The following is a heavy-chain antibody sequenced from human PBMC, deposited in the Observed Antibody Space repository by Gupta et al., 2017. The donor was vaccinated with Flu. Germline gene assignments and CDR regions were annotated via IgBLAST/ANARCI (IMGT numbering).Heavy chain of an antibody. D-gene: IGHD6-6*01. Sequence: QVQLQESGPGLVKPSQTLSLTCTVSGGSIRSGGYYWRWIRQHPGKGLEWIGYIYYSGSTYYNPSLKSRVTISVDTSKNQFSLKLSSVTAADTAVYYCARDRSSGDYYYGMDVWGQGTTVTVSS. CDR3: ARDRSSGDYYYGMDV. V-gene: IGHV4-31*03. CDR1: GGSIRSGGYY. CDR2: IYYSGST. J-gene: IGHJ6*02.